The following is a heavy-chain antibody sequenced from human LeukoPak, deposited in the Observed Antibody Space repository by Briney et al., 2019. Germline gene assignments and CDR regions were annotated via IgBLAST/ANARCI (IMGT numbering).Heavy chain of an antibody. CDR1: GFTFSSYA. J-gene: IGHJ4*02. CDR3: AKDPVRFCSSTSCSSYYFDY. V-gene: IGHV3-30-3*01. CDR2: ISYDGSNK. Sequence: PGGSLRLFCAASGFTFSSYAMHWVRQAPGKGLEWVAVISYDGSNKYYADSVKGRFTISRDNSKNTLYLQMNNLRAEDTAVYYCAKDPVRFCSSTSCSSYYFDYWGQGTLVTVSS. D-gene: IGHD2-2*01.